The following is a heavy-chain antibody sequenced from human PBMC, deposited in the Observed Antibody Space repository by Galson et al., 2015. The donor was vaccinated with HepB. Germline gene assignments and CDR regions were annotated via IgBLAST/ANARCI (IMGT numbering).Heavy chain of an antibody. D-gene: IGHD6-13*01. CDR3: VRASAGIAAAEYYFDY. CDR1: GGTFSSYA. Sequence: SVKVSCKASGGTFSSYAISWVRQAPGQGLEWMGRIIPILGIANYAQKFQGRVTITADKSTSTAYMELSSLRSEDTAVYYCVRASAGIAAAEYYFDYWGQGTLVTVSS. J-gene: IGHJ4*02. V-gene: IGHV1-69*04. CDR2: IIPILGIA.